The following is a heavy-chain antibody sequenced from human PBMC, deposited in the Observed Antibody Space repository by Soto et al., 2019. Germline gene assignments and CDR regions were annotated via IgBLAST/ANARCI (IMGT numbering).Heavy chain of an antibody. CDR2: ISAYNGNT. Sequence: QVQLVQSGAEVKKPGASVKVSCKASGYTFTSYGISWVRQAPGQGLEWMGWISAYNGNTNYAQKLQGRVTMTTDTSTSTAYRELRSLSSDDTAVYYCARAGRITMVRGEVAYDYWGQGTLVTVSS. D-gene: IGHD3-10*01. CDR3: ARAGRITMVRGEVAYDY. V-gene: IGHV1-18*01. J-gene: IGHJ4*02. CDR1: GYTFTSYG.